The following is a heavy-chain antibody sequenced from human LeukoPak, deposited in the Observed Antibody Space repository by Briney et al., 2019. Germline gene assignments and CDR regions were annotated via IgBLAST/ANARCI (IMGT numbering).Heavy chain of an antibody. CDR1: GFTFSSYA. D-gene: IGHD5-12*01. Sequence: GGSLRLSCAASGFTFSSYAMSWVRQAPGKGLEWDSGISGSGGSTHYADSVKGRFTISRDNSKNTLYLQMNSLRAEDTAEYYCARDNHRDILRLYGMDVWGQGTTVTVSS. J-gene: IGHJ6*02. CDR3: ARDNHRDILRLYGMDV. CDR2: ISGSGGST. V-gene: IGHV3-23*01.